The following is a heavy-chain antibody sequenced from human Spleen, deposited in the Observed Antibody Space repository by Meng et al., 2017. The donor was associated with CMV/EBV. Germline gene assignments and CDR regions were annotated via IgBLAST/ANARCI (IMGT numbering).Heavy chain of an antibody. D-gene: IGHD4-23*01. Sequence: GSLRLSCKTSGYKFTTYWIAWVRQMPGKGLEWMGMIYPDDSDTRYSPSFHGRVTISADKSISTAYLQWSSLEASDTAMYYCARRTGNSFVDYWGQGTLVTVSS. J-gene: IGHJ4*02. CDR3: ARRTGNSFVDY. CDR2: IYPDDSDT. CDR1: GYKFTTYW. V-gene: IGHV5-51*01.